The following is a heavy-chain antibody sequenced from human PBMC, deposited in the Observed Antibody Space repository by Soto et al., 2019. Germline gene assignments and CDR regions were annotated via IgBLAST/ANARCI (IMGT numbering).Heavy chain of an antibody. Sequence: QVQLVESGGGVVQPGRSLRLSCAASGFSLSNYGMHWVRQAPGKGLEWVAVIWPDGSIQQYADSVKGRFTISRDNSKNALTRQMNSLRAEDTAMYYCATDKSSSPFDYWGPGTLVTVS. D-gene: IGHD2-2*01. CDR1: GFSLSNYG. V-gene: IGHV3-33*01. J-gene: IGHJ4*02. CDR3: ATDKSSSPFDY. CDR2: IWPDGSIQ.